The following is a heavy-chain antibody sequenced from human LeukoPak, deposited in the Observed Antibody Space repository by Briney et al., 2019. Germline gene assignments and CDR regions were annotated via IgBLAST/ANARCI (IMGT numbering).Heavy chain of an antibody. V-gene: IGHV4-4*02. CDR3: SRLYGDYGWFDP. CDR1: GDSISGTNW. D-gene: IGHD4-17*01. J-gene: IGHJ5*02. CDR2: MYHTGSS. Sequence: SETLSLTCAVSGDSISGTNWWSWVRQSPGKGLEWIGEMYHTGSSNYNPSLKSRVTISVDKSKNQFSLRLSSVTAADTAVYYCSRLYGDYGWFDPWGQGTLVTVSS.